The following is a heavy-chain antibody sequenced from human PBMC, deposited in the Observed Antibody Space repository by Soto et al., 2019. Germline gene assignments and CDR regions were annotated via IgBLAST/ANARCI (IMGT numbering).Heavy chain of an antibody. CDR1: GGSISGYY. CDR2: IYYRGST. J-gene: IGHJ4*02. D-gene: IGHD3-10*01. CDR3: ARVSVLYGSGSIPAVYFDY. V-gene: IGHV4-59*01. Sequence: SETLSLTCNVSGGSISGYYWSWIRQSPGKGLEYIGYIYYRGSTNYNSSLKSRVTMSVDTSRNQFSLKMNSVTAADTAVYYCARVSVLYGSGSIPAVYFDYWGQGTLVTVSS.